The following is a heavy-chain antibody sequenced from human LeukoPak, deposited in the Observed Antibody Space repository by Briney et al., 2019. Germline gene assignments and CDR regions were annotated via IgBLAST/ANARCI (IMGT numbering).Heavy chain of an antibody. D-gene: IGHD5-18*01. CDR2: ISSSSSYI. CDR1: GFTFDDYA. J-gene: IGHJ6*03. V-gene: IGHV3-21*01. Sequence: GGSLRLSCAASGFTFDDYAMYWVRQAPGKGLEWVSSISSSSSYIYYADSVKGRFTISRDNAKNSLYLQMNSLRAEDTAVYYCARGAPLLQLWPREYYYYMDVWGKGTTVTVSS. CDR3: ARGAPLLQLWPREYYYYMDV.